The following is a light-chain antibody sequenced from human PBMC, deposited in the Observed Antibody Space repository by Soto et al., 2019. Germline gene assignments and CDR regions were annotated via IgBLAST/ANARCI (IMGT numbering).Light chain of an antibody. CDR3: QQSYSTPFS. V-gene: IGKV1-39*01. CDR1: QSSRSY. Sequence: DIQMTQSPSSLSASVGDRVTITFRASQSSRSYLNWYQQKPGKAPKLLIYAASSLQSGVPSRLSDSLSGTDFTLTISSLHPEDFETYYCQQSYSTPFSFGPVTKVDIK. CDR2: AAS. J-gene: IGKJ3*01.